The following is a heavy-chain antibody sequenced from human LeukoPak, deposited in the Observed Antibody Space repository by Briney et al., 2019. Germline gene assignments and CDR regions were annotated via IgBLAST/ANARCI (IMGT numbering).Heavy chain of an antibody. D-gene: IGHD3-10*01. J-gene: IGHJ4*02. V-gene: IGHV4-34*01. CDR3: AGPGAGDLDY. Sequence: SETLSLTCAIYGGSFGGYYWSWIRQPPGKGLEWIGEINHSGSTNYNPSLKSRVTISVDTSKNHFSLKLSSVTAADTAVCYCAGPGAGDLDYWGQGTLVTVSS. CDR1: GGSFGGYY. CDR2: INHSGST.